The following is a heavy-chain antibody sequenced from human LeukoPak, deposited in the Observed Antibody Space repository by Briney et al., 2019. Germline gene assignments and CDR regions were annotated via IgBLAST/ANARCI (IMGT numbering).Heavy chain of an antibody. CDR3: ARHRGYYYDSSGYYPIDAFDI. CDR1: GYSFTSYW. CDR2: IYPGDSDT. V-gene: IGHV5-51*01. J-gene: IGHJ3*02. D-gene: IGHD3-22*01. Sequence: GESLKISCKGSGYSFTSYWIGWVRQMPGKGLEWMGIIYPGDSDTRYSPSFQGQVTISADKSISTAYLQWSSLKASDTAMYYCARHRGYYYDSSGYYPIDAFDIWGQGTMATVSS.